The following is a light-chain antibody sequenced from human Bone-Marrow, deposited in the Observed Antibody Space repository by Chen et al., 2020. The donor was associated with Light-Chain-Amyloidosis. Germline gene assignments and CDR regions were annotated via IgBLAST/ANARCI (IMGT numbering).Light chain of an antibody. CDR2: RDT. J-gene: IGLJ2*01. V-gene: IGLV3-25*03. CDR3: QSADSSGTYEVR. CDR1: DLPTKY. Sequence: SYELTQPPPVSVSPGQTARITCSGDDLPTKYAYWYQQKPGQAPVLVRHRDTERPSRISERFAGSSAGTTATLTISGVQAEDEADYHCQSADSSGTYEVRFGGGTKLTVL.